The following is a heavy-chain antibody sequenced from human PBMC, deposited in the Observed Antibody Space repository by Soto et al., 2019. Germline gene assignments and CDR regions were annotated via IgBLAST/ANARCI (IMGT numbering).Heavy chain of an antibody. CDR2: INHSGST. CDR1: CGSFSSYY. D-gene: IGHD6-6*01. CDR3: ARTSRFDC. Sequence: AETLSLTCAVYCGSFSSYYWSWIRQPPGKGLEWIGEINHSGSTNYNPSLKSRVTMSVDTSKNQFSLKLSSVTAADTAVYYCARTSRFDCWGQGTLVTVSS. J-gene: IGHJ4*02. V-gene: IGHV4-34*01.